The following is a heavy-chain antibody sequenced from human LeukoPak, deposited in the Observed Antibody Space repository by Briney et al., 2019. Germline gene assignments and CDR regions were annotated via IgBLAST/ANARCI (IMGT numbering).Heavy chain of an antibody. CDR1: GGSISSYY. CDR3: ARYSGSYSGFDY. CDR2: IYYSGSI. D-gene: IGHD1-26*01. Sequence: TPSETLSLTCTVSGGSISSYYWSWIRQPPGKGLEWIGYIYYSGSINYNPSLKSRVTISVDTSENQFSLKLRSVTAADTAVYYCARYSGSYSGFDYWGQGTLVTVSS. V-gene: IGHV4-59*08. J-gene: IGHJ4*02.